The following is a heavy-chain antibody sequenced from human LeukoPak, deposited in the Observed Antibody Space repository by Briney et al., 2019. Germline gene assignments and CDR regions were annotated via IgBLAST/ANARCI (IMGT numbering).Heavy chain of an antibody. CDR2: IYYSGST. D-gene: IGHD3-22*01. J-gene: IGHJ3*02. Sequence: SETLSLTCTVSGGSISSGGYYWSWIRQHPGKGLEWIGYIYYSGSTYYNPSLKSRVTISVDTSKNQFSLKLSSVTAADTAVYYCARGTYYYDSSGYPSAFGIWGQGTMVTVSS. CDR3: ARGTYYYDSSGYPSAFGI. CDR1: GGSISSGGYY. V-gene: IGHV4-31*03.